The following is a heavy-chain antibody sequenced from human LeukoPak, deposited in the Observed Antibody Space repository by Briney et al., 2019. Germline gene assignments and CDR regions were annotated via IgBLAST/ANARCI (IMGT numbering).Heavy chain of an antibody. Sequence: QPGRSLRLSCAASGFTFSSYAMHWVRQAPGKGLEWVSVIYSGGTTYYSDSVRGRFTISGDNSKNTLYLQMNSLTADDTAVYYCARIDGSDDYWGQGTLVTVSS. D-gene: IGHD5-24*01. CDR1: GFTFSSYA. J-gene: IGHJ4*02. V-gene: IGHV3-53*01. CDR3: ARIDGSDDY. CDR2: IYSGGTT.